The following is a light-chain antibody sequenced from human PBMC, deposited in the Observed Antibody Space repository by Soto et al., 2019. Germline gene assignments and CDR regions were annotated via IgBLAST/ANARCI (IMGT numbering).Light chain of an antibody. CDR3: QQANSFPRT. Sequence: DLQMTQSPCSVSASVGDRVTITCRASQAISTWLAWYQQKPGKAPKLLIYAASNLQTGVPSRFSGSGSGTDFTLTISSLQPEDFATYYCQQANSFPRTFGQGTKVEIK. V-gene: IGKV1D-12*01. J-gene: IGKJ1*01. CDR1: QAISTW. CDR2: AAS.